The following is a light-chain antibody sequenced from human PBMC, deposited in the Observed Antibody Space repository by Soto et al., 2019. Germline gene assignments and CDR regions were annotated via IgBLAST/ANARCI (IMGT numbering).Light chain of an antibody. CDR1: QTVIHNH. V-gene: IGKV3-20*01. CDR3: QQHGTSQIT. J-gene: IGKJ5*01. Sequence: EIVLTQSPDTLSLSPGERATLSCRASQTVIHNHLAWHQQKPGQTPRLLVYGASSRATGIPDRFSGSGSGTDFTLTISRLEHEDFEVYYCQQHGTSQITLGQGTRLEIK. CDR2: GAS.